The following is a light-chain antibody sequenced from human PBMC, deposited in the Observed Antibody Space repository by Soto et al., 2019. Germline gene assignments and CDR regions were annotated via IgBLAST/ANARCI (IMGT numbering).Light chain of an antibody. CDR2: DVA. CDR3: QQYNSCPLT. CDR1: QSIDRW. Sequence: DIQMTQSPSTLSASVGDRVTITCRASQSIDRWLAWYQQRPGRAPQLLIYDVANLETGVPSRFSGSGSETEFTLTISSLQPDDFEIYYCQQYNSCPLTFGGGTKVEIK. V-gene: IGKV1-5*01. J-gene: IGKJ4*01.